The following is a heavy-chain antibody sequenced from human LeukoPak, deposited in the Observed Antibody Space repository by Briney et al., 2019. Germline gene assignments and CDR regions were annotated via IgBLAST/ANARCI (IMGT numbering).Heavy chain of an antibody. V-gene: IGHV5-51*01. CDR2: IYPGDSDT. D-gene: IGHD3-22*01. J-gene: IGHJ3*02. CDR1: GYRFSTYW. Sequence: GESLKISCKGSGYRFSTYWIAWVRQMPGKGLEWMGIIYPGDSDTRYSPSFQGQVTISADKSVNTAYLQWSSLKASDTAMYYCARHTYYYDSSGSDIRGTFDIWGQGTMVTVSS. CDR3: ARHTYYYDSSGSDIRGTFDI.